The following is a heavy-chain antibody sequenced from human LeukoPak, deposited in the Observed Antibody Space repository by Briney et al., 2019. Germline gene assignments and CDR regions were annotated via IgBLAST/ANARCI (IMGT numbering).Heavy chain of an antibody. Sequence: PGGSLRLSCAASGFSFSSYGMHWVRQAPGKGLEWVAFIRYDGSNKYYADSVKGRFTISRDNSKNTLYLQMNSLRAEDTAVYYCAKGRYYNLLTGYYVRGGLDYWGQGTLVTVSS. D-gene: IGHD3-9*01. J-gene: IGHJ4*02. V-gene: IGHV3-30*02. CDR1: GFSFSSYG. CDR2: IRYDGSNK. CDR3: AKGRYYNLLTGYYVRGGLDY.